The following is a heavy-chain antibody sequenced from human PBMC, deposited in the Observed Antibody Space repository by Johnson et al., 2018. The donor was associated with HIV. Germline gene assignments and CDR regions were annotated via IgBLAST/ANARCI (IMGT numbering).Heavy chain of an antibody. V-gene: IGHV3-30*02. CDR2: IRYDGSNK. J-gene: IGHJ3*02. Sequence: QEQLVESGGDLVQPGGSLRLSCAASGFTFSSYGMHWVRQAPGKGLEWVAFIRYDGSNKYYADSVKGRFTISRDNSKNTLYLQMTSLRAEDTAVYYCARDRGGGRYHDAFDIWGQGTMVIVSS. CDR3: ARDRGGGRYHDAFDI. CDR1: GFTFSSYG. D-gene: IGHD1-26*01.